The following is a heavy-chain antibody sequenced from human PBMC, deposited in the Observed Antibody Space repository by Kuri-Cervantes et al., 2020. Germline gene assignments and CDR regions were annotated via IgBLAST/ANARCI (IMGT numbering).Heavy chain of an antibody. CDR3: ARSAVVTPSYYYYGMDV. CDR2: ISAYNGNT. CDR1: GYTFTSYG. Sequence: ASVKVSCKASGYTFTSYGISWVRQAPGQGLEWMGWISAYNGNTNYAQKLQGRVTMTTDTSTSTAYMELRCLRSDDTAVYYCARSAVVTPSYYYYGMDVWGQGTTVTVSS. D-gene: IGHD4-23*01. V-gene: IGHV1-18*01. J-gene: IGHJ6*02.